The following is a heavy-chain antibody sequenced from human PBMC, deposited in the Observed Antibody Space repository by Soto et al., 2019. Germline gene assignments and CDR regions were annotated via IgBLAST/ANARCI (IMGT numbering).Heavy chain of an antibody. V-gene: IGHV4-34*01. D-gene: IGHD2-2*01. J-gene: IGHJ5*02. CDR3: ASGDCSSTSCYASNWVDP. CDR2: INHSGST. CDR1: VGSFSGYY. Sequence: PSDTLPHTSAVYVGSFSGYYCSWLRQPPGKGLEWIGEINHSGSTNYNPSLKSRVTISVDTSKNQFSLKLSSVTAADTAVYYCASGDCSSTSCYASNWVDPWGQGTLVTVS.